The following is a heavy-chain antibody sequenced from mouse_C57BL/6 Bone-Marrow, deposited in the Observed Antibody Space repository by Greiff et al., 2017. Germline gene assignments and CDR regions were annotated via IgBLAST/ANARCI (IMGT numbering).Heavy chain of an antibody. CDR1: GYTFTSYG. D-gene: IGHD4-1*01. J-gene: IGHJ2*01. CDR2: IYPSSGNT. Sequence: QVQLKESGAELARPGASVKLSCKASGYTFTSYGISWVKQRTGQGLEWIGEIYPSSGNTYYNEKFKGKATLTADKSSSTAYMELRSLTSEDSAVYFCARRTGIDYRGQGTTRTVSS. V-gene: IGHV1-81*01. CDR3: ARRTGIDY.